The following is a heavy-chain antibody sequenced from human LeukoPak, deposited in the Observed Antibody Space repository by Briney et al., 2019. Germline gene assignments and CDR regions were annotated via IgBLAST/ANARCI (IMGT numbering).Heavy chain of an antibody. J-gene: IGHJ4*02. CDR1: GFTFSSYE. Sequence: TGGSLRLSCAASGFTFSSYEMNWVRQAPGKGLEWVSYISSSGSTIYYADSVKGRFTISRDNAKNSLYLQMNSLRAEDTAVYYCARDFYDSSGYYQVNYWGQGTLVTVSS. D-gene: IGHD3-22*01. CDR2: ISSSGSTI. V-gene: IGHV3-48*03. CDR3: ARDFYDSSGYYQVNY.